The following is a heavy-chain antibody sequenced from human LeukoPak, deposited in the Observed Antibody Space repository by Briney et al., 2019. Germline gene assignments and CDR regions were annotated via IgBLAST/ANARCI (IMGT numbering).Heavy chain of an antibody. CDR3: ARGSMTTVTHYVGY. CDR2: IHYSGST. Sequence: PETLSLTCTVSGGSISRYYWSWIRQPPGKELEWIVYIHYSGSTNYNPSLYSRVPISMDTSKNEYSLKLSSVTAADTDVDYCARGSMTTVTHYVGYWGQGTLVTVSS. V-gene: IGHV4-59*12. D-gene: IGHD4-17*01. CDR1: GGSISRYY. J-gene: IGHJ4*02.